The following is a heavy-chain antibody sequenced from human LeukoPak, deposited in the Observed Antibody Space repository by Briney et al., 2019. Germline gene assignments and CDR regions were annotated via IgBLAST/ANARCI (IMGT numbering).Heavy chain of an antibody. J-gene: IGHJ5*02. CDR1: GLTFTGVNY. CDR3: TRDRLSKWFDP. Sequence: GASVKVSCEASGLTFTGVNYIHWVRRAPGQGPEWMGWINTINGVTDYARKFQGRVTMTRDTSISTAYMELYRLTSDDMAMYYCTRDRLSKWFDPWGQGTLVTVSS. V-gene: IGHV1-2*02. CDR2: INTINGVT. D-gene: IGHD5-12*01.